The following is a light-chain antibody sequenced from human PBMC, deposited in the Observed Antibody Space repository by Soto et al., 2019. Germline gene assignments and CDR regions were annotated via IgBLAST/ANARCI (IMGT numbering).Light chain of an antibody. V-gene: IGKV3-15*01. CDR3: QQYNDWPRT. CDR1: QSVNSN. CDR2: GSS. Sequence: EIVMTQSPGTLSVSPGERATLSCRASQSVNSNLAWYQQKPGQAPRLLIYGSSTRATGFPARFSGSGSGTEFTLTINGLQSEDFAVYYCQQYNDWPRTFGQGTKVEIK. J-gene: IGKJ1*01.